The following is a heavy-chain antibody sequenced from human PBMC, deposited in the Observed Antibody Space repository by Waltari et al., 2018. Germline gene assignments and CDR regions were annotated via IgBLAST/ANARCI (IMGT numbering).Heavy chain of an antibody. CDR2: VDPEDGET. J-gene: IGHJ4*02. CDR1: GYTFPAYY. V-gene: IGHV1-69-2*01. CDR3: ATQWELGDTRFGLDY. Sequence: EVQLVQSGAEATKHGATVTIPCKASGYTFPAYYLHWVQQDPGKGLEWMGRVDPEDGETIYAEKFQGRVTITADTSTDTAYMELSSLRSEDTAVYYCATQWELGDTRFGLDYWGQGTLVTVSS. D-gene: IGHD1-26*01.